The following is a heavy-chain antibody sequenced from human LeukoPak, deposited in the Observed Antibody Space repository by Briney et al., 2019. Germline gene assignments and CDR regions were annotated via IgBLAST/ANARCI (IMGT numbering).Heavy chain of an antibody. Sequence: ASVEVSCKASGGTFSSYAISWVRQAPGQGLEWMGWINTNTGNPTYAQGFTGRFVFSLDTSVSTAYLQISSLKAEDTAVYYCARDKRAYYDFWSGYSPNWFDPWGQGTLVTVSS. CDR3: ARDKRAYYDFWSGYSPNWFDP. V-gene: IGHV7-4-1*02. CDR1: GGTFSSYA. CDR2: INTNTGNP. D-gene: IGHD3-3*01. J-gene: IGHJ5*02.